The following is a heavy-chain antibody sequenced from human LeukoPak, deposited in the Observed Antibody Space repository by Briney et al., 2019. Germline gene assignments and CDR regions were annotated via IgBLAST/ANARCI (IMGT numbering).Heavy chain of an antibody. D-gene: IGHD4-17*01. J-gene: IGHJ4*02. CDR3: ARQGLRDYGDYVIDY. V-gene: IGHV4-59*08. Sequence: PSEALSLTCTVSGVSISNYYWSCIRQSPGKGLEWIGYIYSSGSTNYNPSLKSRVTISVDTSKNQFSLKLRFVTAADTAVYYCARQGLRDYGDYVIDYWGQGTLVTVSS. CDR2: IYSSGST. CDR1: GVSISNYY.